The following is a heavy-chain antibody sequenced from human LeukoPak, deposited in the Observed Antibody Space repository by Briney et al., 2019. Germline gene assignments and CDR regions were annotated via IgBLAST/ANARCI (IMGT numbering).Heavy chain of an antibody. CDR1: GYTFTGCN. CDR3: ARDGRLNAHWFLP. V-gene: IGHV1-2*06. Sequence: ASVKLSCKSSGYTFTGCNIHWVRQAPGQGLEWMGRMNLYSGDTNFAQKFQGRVTMTRDTSITTAYMYLSSLTPDDTAVYYCARDGRLNAHWFLPCGEGTLVTASP. CDR2: MNLYSGDT. J-gene: IGHJ5*02.